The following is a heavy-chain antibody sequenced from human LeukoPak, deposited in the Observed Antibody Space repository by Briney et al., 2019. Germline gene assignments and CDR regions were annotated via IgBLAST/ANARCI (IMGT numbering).Heavy chain of an antibody. J-gene: IGHJ4*02. D-gene: IGHD3-16*01. V-gene: IGHV4-39*01. CDR3: ATLGGHSLAAQNGD. Sequence: SETLSLTCTVSGGFIRSSSYYWGWIRQPPGKGLEWIGSIYYSGSTYYNPPLKSRVTISVDTSISTAYMELSNLRSDDTAVFYCATLGGHSLAAQNGDWGQGTLVTVSS. CDR1: GGFIRSSSYY. CDR2: IYYSGST.